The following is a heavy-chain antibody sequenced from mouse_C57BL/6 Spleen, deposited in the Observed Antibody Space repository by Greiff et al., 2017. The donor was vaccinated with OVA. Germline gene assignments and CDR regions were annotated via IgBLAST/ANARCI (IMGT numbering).Heavy chain of an antibody. CDR1: GYTFTSYW. D-gene: IGHD2-5*01. J-gene: IGHJ3*01. CDR2: FYPGNSGI. Sequence: VQLQQSGTVLARPGASVKMSCKTSGYTFTSYWMHWVKQRPGQGLEWIGSFYPGNSGISYTYKFKGKATLTAVKSASTAFMELSSLTNEDSAFYYWAMTYYSNQFAYWGQGTLVTVSA. CDR3: AMTYYSNQFAY. V-gene: IGHV1-5*01.